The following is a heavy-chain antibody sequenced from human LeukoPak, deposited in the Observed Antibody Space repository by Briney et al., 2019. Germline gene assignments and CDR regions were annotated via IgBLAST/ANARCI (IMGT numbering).Heavy chain of an antibody. CDR2: IYYGGST. Sequence: SETLSLTCTVSGGSISSYYWSWIRQPPGKGLEWIGYIYYGGSTNYNPSLKSRVTISVDTSKNQFSLKLSSVTAADTAVYYCARDALYCSSSSCYRYWYFDLWGRGTLVTVSS. CDR3: ARDALYCSSSSCYRYWYFDL. J-gene: IGHJ2*01. D-gene: IGHD2-2*01. CDR1: GGSISSYY. V-gene: IGHV4-59*01.